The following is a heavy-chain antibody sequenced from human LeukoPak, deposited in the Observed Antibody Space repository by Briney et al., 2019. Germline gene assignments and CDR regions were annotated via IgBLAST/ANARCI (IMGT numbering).Heavy chain of an antibody. CDR3: ARDVAASGGVYFDY. D-gene: IGHD3-16*01. V-gene: IGHV3-66*01. J-gene: IGHJ4*02. CDR1: GFTVSSNS. CDR2: IYTGGTT. Sequence: GGSLRFSCAASGFTVSSNSMSWVRQAPGKGLVWVSVIYTGGTTYYADSVKGRFTISRDNSKNTLYLQMNSLRAEETAVYYCARDVAASGGVYFDYWGQGTLVTVSS.